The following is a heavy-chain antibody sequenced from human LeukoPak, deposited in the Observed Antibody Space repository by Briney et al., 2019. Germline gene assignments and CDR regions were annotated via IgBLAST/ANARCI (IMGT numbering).Heavy chain of an antibody. V-gene: IGHV3-48*03. D-gene: IGHD1-26*01. J-gene: IGHJ4*02. CDR2: ISSSGSTI. Sequence: PGGSLRLSCAASGFTFSSYEMNWVRQAPGKGLEWVSYISSSGSTIYYADSVKGRFTISRDNAKNSLYLQMNSLGAEDTAVYYCASLSGGYFDYWGQGTLVTVSS. CDR1: GFTFSSYE. CDR3: ASLSGGYFDY.